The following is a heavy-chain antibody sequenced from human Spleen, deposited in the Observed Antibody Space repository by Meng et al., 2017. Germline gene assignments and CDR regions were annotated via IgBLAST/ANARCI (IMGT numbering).Heavy chain of an antibody. D-gene: IGHD6-13*01. CDR2: INPKSGDT. Sequence: QLQLGQLGAEVKKPGASVKVSCKASGYTFPDYWLHWVRRAPGQGLEWMGRINPKSGDTHYAQRFQGRVTMTGDTSISTAYMELSGLRSDDTAMYYCARDEDISAAGKLFGDYWGQGTLVTVSS. CDR1: GYTFPDYW. V-gene: IGHV1-2*06. CDR3: ARDEDISAAGKLFGDY. J-gene: IGHJ4*02.